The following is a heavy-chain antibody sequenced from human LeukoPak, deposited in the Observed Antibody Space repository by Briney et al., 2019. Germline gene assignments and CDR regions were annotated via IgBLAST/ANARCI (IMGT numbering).Heavy chain of an antibody. CDR3: ARDREYSSGWYGTGDAFDI. Sequence: ASVKVSCKASGYTFTSYGISWVRQAPGQGLEWMGWISAYNGNTNYAQKLQGRVTMTTDTSTSTAYMELRSLRSDDTAVYYCARDREYSSGWYGTGDAFDIWGQGTMVTVSS. V-gene: IGHV1-18*01. D-gene: IGHD6-19*01. CDR1: GYTFTSYG. J-gene: IGHJ3*02. CDR2: ISAYNGNT.